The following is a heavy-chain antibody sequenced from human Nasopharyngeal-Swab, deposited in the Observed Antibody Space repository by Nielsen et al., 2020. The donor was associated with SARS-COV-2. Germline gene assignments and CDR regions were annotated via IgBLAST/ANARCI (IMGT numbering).Heavy chain of an antibody. D-gene: IGHD3-10*01. CDR1: GGSISSDSYY. CDR3: ARLYGDYYYGLDV. CDR2: IYTTGTT. V-gene: IGHV4-61*02. J-gene: IGHJ6*02. Sequence: LRLSCTVSGGSISSDSYYWSWIRQPAGKGLEWIGRIYTTGTTNYNPSLRSRVTISVDTSKNQFSLKLSSVSAADTAFYYCARLYGDYYYGLDVWGQGTTVTVSS.